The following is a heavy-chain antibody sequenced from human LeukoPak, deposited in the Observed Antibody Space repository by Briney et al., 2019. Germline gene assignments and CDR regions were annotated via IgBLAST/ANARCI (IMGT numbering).Heavy chain of an antibody. J-gene: IGHJ4*02. D-gene: IGHD5-12*01. Sequence: GGSLRLSCAASGFTFSSYGMHWVRQAPGKGLEWVAVIWYDGSNKYYADSLKGRFTISRDNSKDTLYLQMNSLRAEDTAVYYCARGEWLRLRGGIDYWGQGTLVTVSS. CDR2: IWYDGSNK. CDR1: GFTFSSYG. CDR3: ARGEWLRLRGGIDY. V-gene: IGHV3-33*01.